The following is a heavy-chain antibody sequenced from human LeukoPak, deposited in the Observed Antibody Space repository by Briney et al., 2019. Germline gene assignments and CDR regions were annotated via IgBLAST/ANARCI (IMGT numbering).Heavy chain of an antibody. V-gene: IGHV1-3*01. CDR3: ARDLLSDSDTYYDY. CDR2: IKPGNGDT. Sequence: GASVKVSCETSGYTFINYVVHWVRQAPGRRLEWMGWIKPGNGDTKYSQKFQGRVTITSDTSANTGYLELRSLTSEDTAVYYCARDLLSDSDTYYDYWGQGTLVAVSS. CDR1: GYTFINYV. D-gene: IGHD3-3*01. J-gene: IGHJ4*02.